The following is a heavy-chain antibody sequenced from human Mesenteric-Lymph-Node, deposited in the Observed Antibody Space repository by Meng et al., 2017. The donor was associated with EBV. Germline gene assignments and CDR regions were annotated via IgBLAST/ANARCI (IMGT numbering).Heavy chain of an antibody. CDR1: GGSLSPYY. D-gene: IGHD2-15*01. Sequence: QGQLPEAGQGRVKPSETLSPTWTVSGGSLSPYYWSWIRQSPGKGLEWIGYIYYRGDTNYNPSLESRVTISIDTSKNQFSLQLTSLTAADTAVYYCTKVACRGGNCEVGRLDPWGQGTLVTVSS. CDR3: TKVACRGGNCEVGRLDP. J-gene: IGHJ5*02. V-gene: IGHV4-59*01. CDR2: IYYRGDT.